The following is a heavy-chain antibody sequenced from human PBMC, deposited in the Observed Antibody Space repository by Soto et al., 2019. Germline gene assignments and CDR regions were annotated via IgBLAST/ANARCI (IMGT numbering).Heavy chain of an antibody. CDR3: AKEDSSILWTSDY. Sequence: GGSLRLSCSASGFTFSNYAMSWVRQAPGKGLEWVSAISDSGGTTYYADSVEGRFTISRDNSKNTLYLQMDSLRAEDTAVYYCAKEDSSILWTSDYWGQGTLVTVSS. CDR2: ISDSGGTT. V-gene: IGHV3-23*01. CDR1: GFTFSNYA. D-gene: IGHD2-21*01. J-gene: IGHJ4*02.